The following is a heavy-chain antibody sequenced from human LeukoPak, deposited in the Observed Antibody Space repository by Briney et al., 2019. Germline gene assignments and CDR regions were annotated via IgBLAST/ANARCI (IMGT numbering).Heavy chain of an antibody. CDR2: IRGSSSYI. CDR3: ARLRPSQDAFDI. CDR1: GFTFSSYS. Sequence: GGSLRLSCAASGFTFSSYSMNWVRQAPGKGLEWVSSIRGSSSYIYYADSVKGRFTISRDNAKNSLYLQMNSLRAEDTAVYYCARLRPSQDAFDIWGQGTMVTVSS. J-gene: IGHJ3*02. V-gene: IGHV3-21*06.